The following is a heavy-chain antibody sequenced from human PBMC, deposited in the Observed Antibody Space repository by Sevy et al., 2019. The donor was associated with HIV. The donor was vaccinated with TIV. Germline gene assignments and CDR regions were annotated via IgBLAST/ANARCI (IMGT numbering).Heavy chain of an antibody. J-gene: IGHJ2*01. CDR3: ARAVQQWLVEGWYFDL. CDR1: GDSVSSNSAA. V-gene: IGHV6-1*01. Sequence: SQTLSLTCAISGDSVSSNSAAWNWIRQSPSRGLEWLGRTYYRSKWYNDYAVSVKSRITINPDTSKNRFSLQLNSVTPEDTAVYYCARAVQQWLVEGWYFDLWGRGTLVTVSS. D-gene: IGHD6-19*01. CDR2: TYYRSKWYN.